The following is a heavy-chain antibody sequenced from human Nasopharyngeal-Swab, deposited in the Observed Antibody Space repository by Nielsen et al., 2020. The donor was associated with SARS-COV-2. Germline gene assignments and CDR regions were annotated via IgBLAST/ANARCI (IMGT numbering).Heavy chain of an antibody. J-gene: IGHJ6*02. D-gene: IGHD3/OR15-3a*01. V-gene: IGHV1-18*01. CDR2: ISAYNGNT. CDR3: ARDSSFMISYGMDV. CDR1: GYTFTSYG. Sequence: ASVKVSCKASGYTFTSYGISWVRQAPGQGLEWMGWISAYNGNTNYAQKLQGRVTMTTDTSTSTAYMELRSLRSDDTAVYYCARDSSFMISYGMDVWGQGTTVTVSS.